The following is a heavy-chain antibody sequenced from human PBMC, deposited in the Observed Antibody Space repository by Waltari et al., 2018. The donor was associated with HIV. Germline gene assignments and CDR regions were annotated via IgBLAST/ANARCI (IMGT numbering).Heavy chain of an antibody. CDR1: GFPFSDYD. J-gene: IGHJ3*02. CDR3: ARSIVGAPGAFDI. Sequence: QVQLVESGGGLVKPGGSLRLSCAASGFPFSDYDMSWIRQAPGKGLEWVSYISRSSSYTNYADSVKGRFTISRDNAKNSLYLQMNSLRAEDTAVYYCARSIVGAPGAFDIWGQGTMVTVSS. CDR2: ISRSSSYT. V-gene: IGHV3-11*05. D-gene: IGHD1-26*01.